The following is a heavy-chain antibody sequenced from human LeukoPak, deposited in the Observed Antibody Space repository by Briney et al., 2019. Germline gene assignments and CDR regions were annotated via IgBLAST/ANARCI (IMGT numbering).Heavy chain of an antibody. CDR1: GFTFSSYS. CDR3: ARSAYYHNSSGYTPFDY. CDR2: ISSSSSSI. J-gene: IGHJ4*02. D-gene: IGHD3-22*01. V-gene: IGHV3-21*01. Sequence: PGGSLRLSCAASGFTFSSYSMNWVRQAPGKGLEWVSSISSSSSSINNADSVNGRFTISRDNAKNSLYLQMNSLRAEDTAVYYCARSAYYHNSSGYTPFDYWGQGNLVTVSS.